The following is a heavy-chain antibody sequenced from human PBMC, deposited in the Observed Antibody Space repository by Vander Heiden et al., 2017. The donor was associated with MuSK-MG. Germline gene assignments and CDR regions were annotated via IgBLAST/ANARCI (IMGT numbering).Heavy chain of an antibody. Sequence: EVQLLESGGGLVQPGGSLGLARAASGFTFSTDALSWVRRAPGKGLEWVSTISDSGVDSYYADSVKGRFTISRDNSKNTLYLQLNSLGVEDTAIYYCARYRGASYWGQGISVTVSS. CDR2: ISDSGVDS. CDR1: GFTFSTDA. J-gene: IGHJ4*02. CDR3: ARYRGASY. V-gene: IGHV3-23*01. D-gene: IGHD5-12*01.